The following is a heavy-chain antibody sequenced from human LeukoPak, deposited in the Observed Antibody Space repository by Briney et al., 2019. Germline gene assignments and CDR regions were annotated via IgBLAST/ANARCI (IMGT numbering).Heavy chain of an antibody. D-gene: IGHD3/OR15-3a*01. V-gene: IGHV4-59*01. CDR2: IYYSRST. CDR1: GGSISSYY. Sequence: SPETLSLTCTVSGGSISSYYWSWIRQPPGKGLEWIGYIYYSRSTNYNPSPKSRVTISVDTSKNQFSLKLSSVTAADTAVYYCARSNPWTGYYYFDYWGQGTLVTVSS. CDR3: ARSNPWTGYYYFDY. J-gene: IGHJ4*02.